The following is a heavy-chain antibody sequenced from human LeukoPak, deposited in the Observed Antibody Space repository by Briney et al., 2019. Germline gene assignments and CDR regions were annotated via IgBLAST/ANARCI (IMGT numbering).Heavy chain of an antibody. Sequence: ASVKVSCKATSHISWVRQAPGQGLEWMGWIGSYEGDTYYAQKFQGRVTVTTDTSTNTAYMELRSHRADDTAVYYCARDFWNFYDSSGYYRDFDSWGQGTLVTVSS. J-gene: IGHJ5*01. D-gene: IGHD3-22*01. V-gene: IGHV1-18*01. CDR2: IGSYEGDT. CDR3: ARDFWNFYDSSGYYRDFDS. CDR1: TSH.